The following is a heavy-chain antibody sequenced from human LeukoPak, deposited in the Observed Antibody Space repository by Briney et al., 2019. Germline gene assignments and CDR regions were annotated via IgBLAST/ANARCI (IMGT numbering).Heavy chain of an antibody. CDR3: ARRNYYDSSGTDY. V-gene: IGHV4-39*01. J-gene: IGHJ4*02. CDR1: GGSISSSSYY. D-gene: IGHD3-22*01. CDR2: IYYSGST. Sequence: SETLSLTCTVSGGSISSSSYYWGWIRQPPGKGLEWIGSIYYSGSTYYNPSLKSRVTISVNTSKNQFSLKLSSVTAADTAVYYCARRNYYDSSGTDYWGQGTLVTVSS.